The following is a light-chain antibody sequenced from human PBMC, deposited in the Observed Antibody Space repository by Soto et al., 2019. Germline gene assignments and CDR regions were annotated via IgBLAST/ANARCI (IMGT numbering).Light chain of an antibody. V-gene: IGKV3-20*01. CDR1: QSVSSSY. J-gene: IGKJ4*01. CDR3: QQYGSSALT. CDR2: GAS. Sequence: EVVFTQSPCTLSLSPGERATLSCRASQSVSSSYLAWYQQNPGQAPRLLIYGASSRATGIPDRFSGSGSGTDFTLTISRLEPEDFAVYFCQQYGSSALTFGGGTKVDIK.